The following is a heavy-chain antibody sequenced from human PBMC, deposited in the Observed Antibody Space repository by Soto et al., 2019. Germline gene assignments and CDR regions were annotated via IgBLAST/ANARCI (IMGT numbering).Heavy chain of an antibody. CDR3: ARETDFNGLMVYAMVH. Sequence: ASVKVSCKASGYTFTSYDINWVRQATGQGLEWMGWMNPNSGNTGYAQKFQGRVTMTRNTSISTAYMELSSLRSEDTAVYYCARETDFNGLMVYAMVHWGQGTLVTVSS. J-gene: IGHJ4*02. V-gene: IGHV1-8*01. CDR2: MNPNSGNT. D-gene: IGHD2-8*01. CDR1: GYTFTSYD.